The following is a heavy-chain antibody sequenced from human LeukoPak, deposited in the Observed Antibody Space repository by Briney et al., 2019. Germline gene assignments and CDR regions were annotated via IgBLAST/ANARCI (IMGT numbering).Heavy chain of an antibody. D-gene: IGHD3-16*01. CDR2: IYHSGTS. V-gene: IGHV4-39*07. Sequence: SETLSLTCTVSGGSISDGAYYWGWIRQPPGKGLEYIGCIYHSGTSYYDPSLKSRVIISVDTSKDQFSLEVSSVTAADTAVYYCSRDPVSWDYDVYGVWGQGTLVTVSS. J-gene: IGHJ4*02. CDR1: GGSISDGAYY. CDR3: SRDPVSWDYDVYGV.